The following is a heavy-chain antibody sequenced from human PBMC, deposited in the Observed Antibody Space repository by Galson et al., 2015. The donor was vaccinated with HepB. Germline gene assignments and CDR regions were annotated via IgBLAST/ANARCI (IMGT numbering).Heavy chain of an antibody. V-gene: IGHV4-59*08. J-gene: IGHJ5*01. CDR2: IYYTGAT. CDR1: GGSISRYY. Sequence: LTCSVSGGSISRYYCSWIRQPPGKGLEWIGYIYYTGATNYNPSLKSRVTVSVDTSQNRVSLKMRSVTAADTAVYYCARLGPGYCSDTSCFSWFDSWGQGTLVTVSS. CDR3: ARLGPGYCSDTSCFSWFDS. D-gene: IGHD2-2*03.